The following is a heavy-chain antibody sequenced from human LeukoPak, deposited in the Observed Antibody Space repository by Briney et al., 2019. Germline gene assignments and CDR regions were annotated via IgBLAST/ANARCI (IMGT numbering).Heavy chain of an antibody. CDR1: GFTFSDYY. Sequence: GGSLRLSCAASGFTFSDYYMGWIRQAPGKGLEWVSYISSSGSTIYYADSVKGRFTISRDNAKNSLYLQMNSLRAEDTAVYYCAGDVMSTALDAFDVWGQGTMVTVSS. CDR3: AGDVMSTALDAFDV. J-gene: IGHJ3*01. CDR2: ISSSGSTI. D-gene: IGHD1-1*01. V-gene: IGHV3-11*04.